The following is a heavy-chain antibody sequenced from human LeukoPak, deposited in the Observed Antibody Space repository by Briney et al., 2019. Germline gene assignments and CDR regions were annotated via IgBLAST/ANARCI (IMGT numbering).Heavy chain of an antibody. D-gene: IGHD6-13*01. V-gene: IGHV3-74*01. CDR1: GFTFSSDW. CDR2: INRDGRST. Sequence: GGSLRLSCAASGFTFSSDWMHWVRQAPGKGLVWVSRINRDGRSTTYADSVKGRFTISRDNSKNTLYLQMNSLRAEDTAVYYCAKDHGGIAIWGQGTMVTVSS. J-gene: IGHJ3*02. CDR3: AKDHGGIAI.